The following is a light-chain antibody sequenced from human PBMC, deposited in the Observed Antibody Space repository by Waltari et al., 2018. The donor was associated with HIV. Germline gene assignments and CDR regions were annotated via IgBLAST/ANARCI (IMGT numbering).Light chain of an antibody. CDR3: ASWDDGLSGHV. V-gene: IGLV1-47*01. Sequence: QSGFTQPPSLSGTPGQRLTIPCSGNHDHLRRTYVFWYRQLPGPAPSLLVYRIDHRPSVVADRFSGSRSGASASLVIGGLRVEDEADYFCASWDDGLSGHVFGGGTTVSV. J-gene: IGLJ1*01. CDR1: HDHLRRTY. CDR2: RID.